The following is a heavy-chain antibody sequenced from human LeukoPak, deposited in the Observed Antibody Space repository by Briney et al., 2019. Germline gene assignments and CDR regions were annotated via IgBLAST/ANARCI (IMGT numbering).Heavy chain of an antibody. Sequence: GRSLRLSCAASGFTFSNYGMHWVRQAPGKGLEWVAVISDDGNNQYYVDSVRGRFTISRDNPKNTLYLQMDSPRAEDTAVYYCAGGLLGCRGGSCYPTDYWGQGTLVTVSS. D-gene: IGHD2-15*01. J-gene: IGHJ4*02. CDR3: AGGLLGCRGGSCYPTDY. V-gene: IGHV3-30*03. CDR2: ISDDGNNQ. CDR1: GFTFSNYG.